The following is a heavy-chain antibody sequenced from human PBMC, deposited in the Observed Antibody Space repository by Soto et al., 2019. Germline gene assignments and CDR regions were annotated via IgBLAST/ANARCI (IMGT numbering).Heavy chain of an antibody. CDR3: ARDSSNSWYSPMDP. CDR1: GGSVNNYY. CDR2: IYYTGRT. J-gene: IGHJ5*02. V-gene: IGHV4-59*02. Sequence: RSLTCTVSGGSVNNYYWSWVRLSPGKGLEWIGYIYYTGRTNYNPSLESRVTISVDTSKNQFSLKLRSVTAADTAVYYCARDSSNSWYSPMDPWGQGILVTVSS. D-gene: IGHD1-1*01.